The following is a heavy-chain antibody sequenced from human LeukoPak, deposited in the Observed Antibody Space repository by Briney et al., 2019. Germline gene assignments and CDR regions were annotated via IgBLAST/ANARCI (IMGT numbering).Heavy chain of an antibody. V-gene: IGHV5-51*01. D-gene: IGHD6-13*01. J-gene: IGHJ6*03. CDR1: GYSFTSYW. CDR2: IYPGDSDT. Sequence: GESLKISCKGSGYSFTSYWIGWVRQMPGKGLEWVGIIYPGDSDTRYSPSFQGQVTISADKSISTAYLQWSSLKASDTAMYYCARHRRVGPYSSSWYGVYYYYMDVWGKGTTVTVSS. CDR3: ARHRRVGPYSSSWYGVYYYYMDV.